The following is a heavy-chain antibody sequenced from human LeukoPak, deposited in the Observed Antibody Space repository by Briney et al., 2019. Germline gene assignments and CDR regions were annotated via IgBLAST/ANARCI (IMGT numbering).Heavy chain of an antibody. J-gene: IGHJ6*03. V-gene: IGHV3-9*01. CDR1: GFNFEDYA. CDR3: TRHVGAGYYFYMDV. CDR2: ISWNSGSI. Sequence: GGSLRLSCAASGFNFEDYAMHWVRQAPGKGLEWVSGISWNSGSIGYGDSVKGRFTISRDNAKKSLYLEMNSLRPEDTALYYCTRHVGAGYYFYMDVWGKGTTVTVSS. D-gene: IGHD3-16*01.